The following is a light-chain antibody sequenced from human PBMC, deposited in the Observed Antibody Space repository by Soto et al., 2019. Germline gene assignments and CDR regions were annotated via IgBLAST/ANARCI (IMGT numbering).Light chain of an antibody. CDR2: DVT. CDR3: TSFTSGSTPYL. V-gene: IGLV2-14*03. Sequence: QSALTQPASVSGSPGQSITISCAGTSSDVGGYNYVSWYQQLPGKAPQLVIYDVTHRPSGVSDRFSGSRSGNTASLTISGLQAEDEADYYCTSFTSGSTPYLLGTGPKVTVL. J-gene: IGLJ1*01. CDR1: SSDVGGYNY.